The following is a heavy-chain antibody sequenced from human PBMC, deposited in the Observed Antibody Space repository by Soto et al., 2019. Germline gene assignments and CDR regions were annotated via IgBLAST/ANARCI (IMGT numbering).Heavy chain of an antibody. V-gene: IGHV3-11*06. CDR2: ISSSSSYT. CDR3: ARESSGYARLMDV. CDR1: GFTFSDYY. J-gene: IGHJ6*02. Sequence: LRLSCSASGFTFSDYYMIWIRQAPGKGLEWVSYISSSSSYTNYADSVKGRFTISRDNAKNSLYLQMNSLRAEDTAVYYCARESSGYARLMDVWGQGTTVTVSS. D-gene: IGHD3-3*01.